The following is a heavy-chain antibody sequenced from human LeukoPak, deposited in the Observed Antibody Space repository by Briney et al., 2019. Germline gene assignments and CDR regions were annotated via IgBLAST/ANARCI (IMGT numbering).Heavy chain of an antibody. D-gene: IGHD2-2*01. Sequence: GSLRLSYAASGFPFSSYAMHWVRQAAGKGLEWVALISYDGSNKYYADSVKGRFTVSRDNSKSTLYLQMNSLRAEDTAVYYCARARYCSSISCRDAFDIWGQGRMVTVSS. CDR3: ARARYCSSISCRDAFDI. CDR1: GFPFSSYA. V-gene: IGHV3-30-3*01. CDR2: ISYDGSNK. J-gene: IGHJ3*02.